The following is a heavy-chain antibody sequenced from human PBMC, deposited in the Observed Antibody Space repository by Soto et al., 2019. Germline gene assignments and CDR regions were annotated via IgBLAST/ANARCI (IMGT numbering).Heavy chain of an antibody. D-gene: IGHD3-16*01. J-gene: IGHJ4*02. V-gene: IGHV3-74*01. CDR2: INSDGSST. CDR3: ARDDRDYVWGSFRYFDC. Sequence: SLRLSCAASGFTFSTYWMQWVRQAPGKGLVWVSRINSDGSSTSYADSVKGRFTVSRDNAKNTLYLQMNSLRAEDTAVYFCARDDRDYVWGSFRYFDCWGQGTQVTVSS. CDR1: GFTFSTYW.